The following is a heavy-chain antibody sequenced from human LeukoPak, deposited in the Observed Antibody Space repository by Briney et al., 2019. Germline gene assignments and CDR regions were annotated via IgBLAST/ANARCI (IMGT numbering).Heavy chain of an antibody. CDR1: GFTFSSYA. Sequence: GGSLRLSCAASGFTFSSYAMSWVRQAPGKGLQWVSTISAGGDGTYYADSVKGRFTISRDYSKNTLYLQMSSLRSGDTAVFYCAKNRAASGYGAFDIWGQGTMVTVSS. J-gene: IGHJ3*02. V-gene: IGHV3-23*01. CDR2: ISAGGDGT. D-gene: IGHD6-13*01. CDR3: AKNRAASGYGAFDI.